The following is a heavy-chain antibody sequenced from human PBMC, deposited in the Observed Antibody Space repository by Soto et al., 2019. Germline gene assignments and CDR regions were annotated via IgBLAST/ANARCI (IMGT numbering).Heavy chain of an antibody. CDR2: ISAYNGNT. Sequence: ASVKVSCKASGYTFTSHGISWVRQAPGQGLEWMGWISAYNGNTNYAQKLQGRVTMTTDTSTSTAYMELRSLRSDDTAVYYCARDNNWNDLYYYYGMDVWGQGTTVTVSS. J-gene: IGHJ6*02. CDR1: GYTFTSHG. D-gene: IGHD1-20*01. V-gene: IGHV1-18*04. CDR3: ARDNNWNDLYYYYGMDV.